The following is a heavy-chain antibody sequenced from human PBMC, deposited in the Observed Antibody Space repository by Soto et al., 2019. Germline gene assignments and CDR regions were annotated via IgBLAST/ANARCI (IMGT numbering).Heavy chain of an antibody. Sequence: EVQLLESGGGLVQPGGSLRLSCAASGFTFSSYAMSWVREAPGKGLEWVSGISGSGGSTYYADSVKGRFTISRDNSKNTVYLQISSLRVEDTALYYSVKPGQGEWLVYFDYWGQGTLVTVSS. CDR2: ISGSGGST. V-gene: IGHV3-23*01. D-gene: IGHD6-19*01. CDR1: GFTFSSYA. J-gene: IGHJ4*02. CDR3: VKPGQGEWLVYFDY.